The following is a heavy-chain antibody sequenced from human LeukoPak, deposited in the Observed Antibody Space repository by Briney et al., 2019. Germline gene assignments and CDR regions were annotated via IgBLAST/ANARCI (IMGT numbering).Heavy chain of an antibody. CDR1: GGSISSGYY. D-gene: IGHD2-15*01. CDR3: ARDIVVVVAGKTARNWFDP. J-gene: IGHJ5*02. Sequence: SETLSLTCTVSGGSISSGYYWGWIRQPPGKGLEWIGSIYHSGSTYYNPSLKSRVTISVDTSKNQFSLKLSSVTAADTAVYYCARDIVVVVAGKTARNWFDPWGQGTLVTVSS. CDR2: IYHSGST. V-gene: IGHV4-38-2*02.